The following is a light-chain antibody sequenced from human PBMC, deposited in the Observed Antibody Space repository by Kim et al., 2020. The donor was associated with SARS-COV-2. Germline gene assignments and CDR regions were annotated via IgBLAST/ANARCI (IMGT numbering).Light chain of an antibody. CDR3: SAWDSSLSAWV. CDR1: SNNVGYEG. CDR2: RNN. V-gene: IGLV10-54*04. Sequence: RHAATLNCTGNSNNVGYEGAAWLQQHQGHPPKLLTYRNNNRPSGISDRFSASRSGNTASLTISGLQPEDETDYYCSAWDSSLSAWVFGGGTQLTVL. J-gene: IGLJ3*02.